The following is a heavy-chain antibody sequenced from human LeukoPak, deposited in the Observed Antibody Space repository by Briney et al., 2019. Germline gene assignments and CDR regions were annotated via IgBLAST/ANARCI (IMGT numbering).Heavy chain of an antibody. CDR2: IYSGGST. V-gene: IGHV3-53*01. Sequence: GGSLRLSCAASGFTVSSDYMSWVRQAPGKGLEWVSVIYSGGSTYYADSVKGRFTISRDNSKNTLYLQMNSLRAEDTAVYYCVGYCSSTSCFTNYYYYYYGMDVWGQGTTVTVSS. CDR1: GFTVSSDY. J-gene: IGHJ6*02. D-gene: IGHD2-2*01. CDR3: VGYCSSTSCFTNYYYYYYGMDV.